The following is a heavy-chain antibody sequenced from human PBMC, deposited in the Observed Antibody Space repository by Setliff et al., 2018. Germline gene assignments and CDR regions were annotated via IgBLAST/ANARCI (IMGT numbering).Heavy chain of an antibody. V-gene: IGHV3-43*01. Sequence: PGGSLRLSCAASGFTFDDYTMHWVRQAPGKGLEWVSLISWDGGSTYYADSVKGRFTISRDNAKNSLYLQMNSLRAEDTAVYYCARDYTYYDFWSGPSSDAFDIWGQGTMVTVSS. D-gene: IGHD3-3*01. CDR3: ARDYTYYDFWSGPSSDAFDI. J-gene: IGHJ3*02. CDR1: GFTFDDYT. CDR2: ISWDGGST.